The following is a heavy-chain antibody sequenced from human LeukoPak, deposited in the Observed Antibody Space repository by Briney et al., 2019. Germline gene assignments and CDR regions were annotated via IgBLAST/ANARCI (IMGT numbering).Heavy chain of an antibody. Sequence: SETLSLTCAVYGGSFSGYYWSWIRQPPGKGLEWIGEINHSGSTNYNPSLKSRVTISVDTSKNQFSLKLSSVTAADTAVYYCARAYCSGGSCYSTKTNFDYWGQGTLVTVSS. CDR1: GGSFSGYY. J-gene: IGHJ4*02. V-gene: IGHV4-34*01. CDR3: ARAYCSGGSCYSTKTNFDY. CDR2: INHSGST. D-gene: IGHD2-15*01.